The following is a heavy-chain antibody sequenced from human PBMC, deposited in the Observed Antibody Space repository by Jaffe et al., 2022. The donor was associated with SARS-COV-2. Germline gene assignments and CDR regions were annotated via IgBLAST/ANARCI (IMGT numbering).Heavy chain of an antibody. CDR3: ARDNDGSGIGSFDY. CDR1: GGSISSGGFY. Sequence: QVQLQESGPGLVKPSQTLSLTCTVSGGSISSGGFYWNWIRQHPGQGLEWIAYISYSGSTYYNPSLETRVTVSVDTSKNQLSLKLSSVTAADTALYYCARDNDGSGIGSFDYWGPGTLVTVSS. V-gene: IGHV4-31*03. D-gene: IGHD3-10*01. CDR2: ISYSGST. J-gene: IGHJ4*02.